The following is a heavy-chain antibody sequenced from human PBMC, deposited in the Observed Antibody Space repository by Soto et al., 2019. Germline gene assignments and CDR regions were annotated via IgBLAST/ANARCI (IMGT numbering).Heavy chain of an antibody. CDR3: ARGDSFESGCNY. D-gene: IGHD3-10*01. CDR2: INHSGSN. Sequence: SETLSLTCAVYGGSFSGYYWSWIRQPPGKGLEWIGEINHSGSNNYNPSLKSRVTISVDTSKNQFSLKLSSVTAADTAVYYCARGDSFESGCNYWGQGTLVTVSS. CDR1: GGSFSGYY. J-gene: IGHJ4*02. V-gene: IGHV4-34*01.